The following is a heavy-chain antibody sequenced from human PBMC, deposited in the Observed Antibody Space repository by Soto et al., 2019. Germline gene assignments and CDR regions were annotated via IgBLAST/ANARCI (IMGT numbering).Heavy chain of an antibody. CDR3: ARHRREWFGELLPWFDP. CDR1: GGSISSSSYY. J-gene: IGHJ5*02. D-gene: IGHD3-10*01. CDR2: IYYSGST. V-gene: IGHV4-39*01. Sequence: QLQLQESGPGLVKPSETLSLTCTVSGGSISSSSYYWGWIRQPPGKGLEWIGSIYYSGSTYYNPSLKSRVTISVDTSKNQFSLKLSSVTAADTAVYYCARHRREWFGELLPWFDPWGQGTLVTVSS.